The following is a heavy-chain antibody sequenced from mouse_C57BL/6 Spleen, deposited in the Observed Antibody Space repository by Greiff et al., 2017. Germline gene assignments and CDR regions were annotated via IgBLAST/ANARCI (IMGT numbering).Heavy chain of an antibody. CDR3: ARSLDYYGSSPYYFDY. Sequence: QVQLQQSGPELVKPGASVKISCKASGYAFSSSWMNWVKQRPGKGLEWIGRIYPGDGDTNYNGKFKGKATLTADKSSSTAYMQLSSLTSEDSAVYFCARSLDYYGSSPYYFDYWGQGTTLTVSS. J-gene: IGHJ2*01. V-gene: IGHV1-82*01. D-gene: IGHD1-1*01. CDR1: GYAFSSSW. CDR2: IYPGDGDT.